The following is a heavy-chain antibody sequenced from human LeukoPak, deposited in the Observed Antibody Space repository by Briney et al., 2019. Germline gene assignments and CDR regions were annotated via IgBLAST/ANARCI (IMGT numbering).Heavy chain of an antibody. D-gene: IGHD3-3*01. CDR1: GFTLSSRW. CDR3: ATYDSWSGYNIAY. CDR2: INRDGSVK. Sequence: GGSLRLSCVVSGFTLSSRWMMWVRQAPGKGLEWMTNINRDGSVKNYVDSVKGRFTITRDNAENSLYLQMNSLKVENTAIYYCATYDSWSGYNIAYWGQGTLVTVSS. V-gene: IGHV3-7*03. J-gene: IGHJ4*02.